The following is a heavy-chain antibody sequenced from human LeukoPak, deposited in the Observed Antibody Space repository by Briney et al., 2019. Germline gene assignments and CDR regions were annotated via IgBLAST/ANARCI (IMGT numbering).Heavy chain of an antibody. CDR3: AREPKQWLTPIDY. CDR1: GFIFSTYG. CDR2: IRYDGSNK. Sequence: PGGSLRLSCAASGFIFSTYGMHWVRQAPGKGLEWVAFIRYDGSNKYHVDSVKGRFTISRDNSKNTLYLQMNSLRAEDTAVYYCAREPKQWLTPIDYWGQGTLVTVSS. D-gene: IGHD6-19*01. V-gene: IGHV3-30*02. J-gene: IGHJ4*02.